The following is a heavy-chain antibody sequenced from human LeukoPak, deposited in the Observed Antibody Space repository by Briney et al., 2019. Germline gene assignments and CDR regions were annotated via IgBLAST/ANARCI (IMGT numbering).Heavy chain of an antibody. CDR3: ARTQVSYCTGGVCYVGNWFDP. Sequence: GESLEISCKGSGYSFTSYWIGWVRQMPGKGLEWMGIIYPGDSDTRYSPSFQGQVTISADKSISTAYLQWSSLKASDTAMYYCARTQVSYCTGGVCYVGNWFDPWGQGTLVTVSS. CDR2: IYPGDSDT. J-gene: IGHJ5*02. CDR1: GYSFTSYW. D-gene: IGHD2-8*02. V-gene: IGHV5-51*01.